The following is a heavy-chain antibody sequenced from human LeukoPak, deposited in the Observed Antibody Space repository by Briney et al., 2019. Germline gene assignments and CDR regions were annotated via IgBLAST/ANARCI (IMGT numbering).Heavy chain of an antibody. J-gene: IGHJ4*02. CDR2: IDGSGSTK. D-gene: IGHD4-17*01. CDR1: GFTFSDSE. CDR3: AKGGVRPVTTGDY. Sequence: GGSLRLSCAASGFTFSDSEMNWVRQAPGKGLEWVSYIDGSGSTKYYADSVKGRFTISRDNAKNSLYLQMNSLRAEDTAIYYCAKGGVRPVTTGDYWGQGTLVTVSS. V-gene: IGHV3-48*03.